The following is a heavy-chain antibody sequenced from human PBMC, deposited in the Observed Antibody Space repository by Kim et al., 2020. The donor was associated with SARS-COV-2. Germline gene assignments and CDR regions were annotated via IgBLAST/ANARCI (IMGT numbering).Heavy chain of an antibody. V-gene: IGHV3-21*01. CDR1: GFTFSSYF. J-gene: IGHJ6*02. CDR2: IRSDGKDI. CDR3: AREALVSGRHYYRGMDV. Sequence: GGSLRLSCVGSGFTFSSYFINWVRLAPGKGLEWVSSIRSDGKDIYYADSVKGRFTVSRDNAKISLFLQMDSLRAEDTAVYYCAREALVSGRHYYRGMDVWGQGTTVTVS. D-gene: IGHD3-3*01.